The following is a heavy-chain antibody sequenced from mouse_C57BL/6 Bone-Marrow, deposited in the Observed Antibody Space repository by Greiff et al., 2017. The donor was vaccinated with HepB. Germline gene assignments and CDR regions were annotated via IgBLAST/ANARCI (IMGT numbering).Heavy chain of an antibody. CDR2: ISYDGSN. CDR3: ACNFYFDY. D-gene: IGHD2-1*01. V-gene: IGHV3-6*01. CDR1: GYSITSGYY. Sequence: EVQLQESGPGLVKPSQSLSLTCSVTGYSITSGYYWNWIRQFPGNKLEWMGYISYDGSNNYNPSLKNRISITRDTSKNQFFLKLNSVTTEDTATYYCACNFYFDYWGQGTTLTVSS. J-gene: IGHJ2*01.